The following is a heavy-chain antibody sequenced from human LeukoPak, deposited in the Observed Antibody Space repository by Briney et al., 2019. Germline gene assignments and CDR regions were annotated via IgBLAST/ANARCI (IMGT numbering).Heavy chain of an antibody. CDR1: GFTFSSYA. CDR3: AKDQVYMDYYGSGSYLVSNDAFDI. D-gene: IGHD3-10*01. Sequence: PGGSLRLSCAASGFTFSSYAMSWVRQAPGKGLEWVSAISGSGGSTYYADSVKGRFTISRDNSKNTLYLQMNSLRAEDTAVYYCAKDQVYMDYYGSGSYLVSNDAFDIWGQGTMVTVSS. J-gene: IGHJ3*02. V-gene: IGHV3-23*01. CDR2: ISGSGGST.